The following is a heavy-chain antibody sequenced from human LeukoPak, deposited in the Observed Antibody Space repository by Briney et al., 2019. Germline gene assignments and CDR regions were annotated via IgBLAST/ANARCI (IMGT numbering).Heavy chain of an antibody. CDR3: ARGPKYDFWSGYPYYFDY. D-gene: IGHD3-3*01. J-gene: IGHJ4*02. Sequence: GESLKISCKGSGYSFTSYWIGWVRQMPGKGLEWMGIIYPGDSDTRYSPSFQGQVTISADKSISTAYLQSSSLKASDTAIYYCARGPKYDFWSGYPYYFDYWGQGTLVTVSS. V-gene: IGHV5-51*01. CDR2: IYPGDSDT. CDR1: GYSFTSYW.